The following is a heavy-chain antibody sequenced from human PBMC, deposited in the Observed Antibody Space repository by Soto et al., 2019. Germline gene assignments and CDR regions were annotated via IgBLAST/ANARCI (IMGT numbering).Heavy chain of an antibody. V-gene: IGHV1-2*02. J-gene: IGHJ4*02. CDR2: VDPSSGAS. Sequence: ASVKVSCKPSVYPLTDLYIHWVRPAPGLGLEGMGWVDPSSGASRKTQRFQGRFTTTRDTATNTVYMELSSLRADDSAVYFCARDNCGPLDSWGQGTLVTVSS. CDR3: ARDNCGPLDS. CDR1: VYPLTDLY. D-gene: IGHD2-21*01.